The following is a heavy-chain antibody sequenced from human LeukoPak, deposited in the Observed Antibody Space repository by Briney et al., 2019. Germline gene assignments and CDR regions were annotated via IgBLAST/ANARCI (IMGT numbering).Heavy chain of an antibody. Sequence: SETLSLTCTVSGGSISSSSYYWGWIRQPPGKGLEWIGSIYYSGSTYYNPSLKSRVTISVDTSKNQFSLKLSSVTAADTAVYYCAREGGALWFGESHFDYWGQGTLVTVSS. CDR3: AREGGALWFGESHFDY. CDR2: IYYSGST. J-gene: IGHJ4*02. CDR1: GGSISSSSYY. V-gene: IGHV4-39*07. D-gene: IGHD3-10*01.